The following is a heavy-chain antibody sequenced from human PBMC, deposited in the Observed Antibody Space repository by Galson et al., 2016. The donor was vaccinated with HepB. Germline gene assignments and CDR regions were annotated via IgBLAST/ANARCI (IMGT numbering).Heavy chain of an antibody. Sequence: CAISGDSVSSDTAAWNWIRQSPSRGLEWLGRTYYRSKWYNDYAVSVKSRITINPDTTKNQFSLQLSSVTPEDTAVHYCAREPGHCTGNSCYSGGMDVWGQGTTVTVSS. CDR3: AREPGHCTGNSCYSGGMDV. D-gene: IGHD2-15*01. J-gene: IGHJ6*02. CDR1: GDSVSSDTAA. V-gene: IGHV6-1*01. CDR2: TYYRSKWYN.